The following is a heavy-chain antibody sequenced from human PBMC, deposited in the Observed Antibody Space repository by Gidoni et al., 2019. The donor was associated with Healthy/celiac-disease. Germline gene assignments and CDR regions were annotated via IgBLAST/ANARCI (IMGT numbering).Heavy chain of an antibody. D-gene: IGHD3-22*01. J-gene: IGHJ4*02. Sequence: QVQLVESGGGVVQPGRSLRLSCAASGFNFSSYAMHWVRQAPGKGLEWVAVISYDGSNKYYSDSVNGRFTISRDNSKNTLYLQLNSLRAEDTAVYYCARDSDYYDSSGPGDWGQGTLVTVSS. CDR2: ISYDGSNK. CDR1: GFNFSSYA. CDR3: ARDSDYYDSSGPGD. V-gene: IGHV3-30-3*01.